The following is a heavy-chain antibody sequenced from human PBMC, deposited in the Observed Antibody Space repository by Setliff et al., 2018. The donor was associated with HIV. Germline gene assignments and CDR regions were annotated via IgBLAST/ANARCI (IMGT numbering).Heavy chain of an antibody. CDR3: AKDMSTDWYTVSGFDL. D-gene: IGHD3-9*01. J-gene: IGHJ5*02. CDR2: ISWSSGSI. Sequence: GGSLRLSCAASGFMFSDYAMSWVRQVPGKGLEWVSGISWSSGSIDSADSVKGRFTISRDNAKNSLYLQMNRLRPEDTALYYCAKDMSTDWYTVSGFDLWGQGTLVTVSS. V-gene: IGHV3-9*01. CDR1: GFMFSDYA.